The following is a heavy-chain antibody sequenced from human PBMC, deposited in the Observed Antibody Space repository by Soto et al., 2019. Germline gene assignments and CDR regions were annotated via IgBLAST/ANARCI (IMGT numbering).Heavy chain of an antibody. CDR3: ARGVTMVRGVLPLFDY. CDR1: GGSISSYY. J-gene: IGHJ4*02. Sequence: PPETLSLTCTVSGGSISSYYWSWIRQPPGKGLEWIGYIYYSGSTNYNPSLRSRVTISVDTSKNQFSLKLSSVTAADTAVYYCARGVTMVRGVLPLFDYWGQGTLVTVSS. CDR2: IYYSGST. D-gene: IGHD3-10*01. V-gene: IGHV4-59*01.